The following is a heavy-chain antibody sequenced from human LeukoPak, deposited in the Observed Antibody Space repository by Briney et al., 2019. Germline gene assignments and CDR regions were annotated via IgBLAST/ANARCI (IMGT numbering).Heavy chain of an antibody. J-gene: IGHJ5*02. D-gene: IGHD2-2*01. CDR1: GGSFSGYY. CDR2: INHSGST. CDR3: AVSEYCSSTSCRPGWFDP. Sequence: SETLSLTCAVYGGSFSGYYWSWIRQPPGKGLEWIGEINHSGSTNYNPSLKSRVTISVDTSKNQFSLKVSSVTAADTAVYYCAVSEYCSSTSCRPGWFDPWGQGTLVTVSS. V-gene: IGHV4-34*01.